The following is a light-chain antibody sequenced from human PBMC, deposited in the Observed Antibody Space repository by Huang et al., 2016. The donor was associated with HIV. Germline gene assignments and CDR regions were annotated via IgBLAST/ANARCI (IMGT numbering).Light chain of an antibody. CDR1: QGISHS. CDR2: STS. V-gene: IGKV1-NL1*01. CDR3: QQYYTSPT. J-gene: IGKJ1*01. Sequence: DIQMTQSPSSLSAFVGDTVTITCRASQGISHSVAWYQQKPGKAPKLLLYSTSRLESGVPSRFRGGGSGTDYTLTINSLQPDDFATYYGQQYYTSPTFGQGSKVEIK.